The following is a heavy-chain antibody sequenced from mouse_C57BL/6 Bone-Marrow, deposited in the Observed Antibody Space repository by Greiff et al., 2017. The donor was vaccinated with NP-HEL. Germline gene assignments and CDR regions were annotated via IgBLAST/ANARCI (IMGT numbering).Heavy chain of an antibody. V-gene: IGHV5-6*01. CDR1: GFTFSSYG. CDR3: ARRLWPYYFDY. J-gene: IGHJ2*01. D-gene: IGHD1-1*02. CDR2: ISSGGSYT. Sequence: VQLKESGGDLVKPGGSLKLSCAASGFTFSSYGMSWVRQTPDKRLAWVATISSGGSYTYYPDSVKGRFTISRDNAKNTLYLQLSSLKSEDTAMYYCARRLWPYYFDYWGQGTTLTVSS.